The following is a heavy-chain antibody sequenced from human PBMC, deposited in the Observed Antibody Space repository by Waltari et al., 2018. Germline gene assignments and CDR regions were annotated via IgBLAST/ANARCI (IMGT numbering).Heavy chain of an antibody. Sequence: QVQLQESGPGLVKPSQTLSLTCTVSGGSISSGGYCWTWIRQTPGKGLEWIGYIYHSGSTYYNPSLKSRVTISVDRSTNQFSLKLSSVTAADTAVYYCARALNYYDSSGPSGYYFDYWGQGTLVTVSS. CDR2: IYHSGST. J-gene: IGHJ4*02. D-gene: IGHD3-22*01. V-gene: IGHV4-30-2*01. CDR1: GGSISSGGYC. CDR3: ARALNYYDSSGPSGYYFDY.